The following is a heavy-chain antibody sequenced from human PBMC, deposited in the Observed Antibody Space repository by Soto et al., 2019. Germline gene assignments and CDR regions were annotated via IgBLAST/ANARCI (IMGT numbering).Heavy chain of an antibody. CDR3: AKDSIAAAGTGELDY. Sequence: EVQLVESGGGLVQPGRSLRLSCAASGFTFDDYAMHWVRQAPGKGLEWVSGISWRSGSIAYADSVKSRFTISRDNAKNSLYLQMNSLRVEDTALYYCAKDSIAAAGTGELDYWGQGTLVTVSS. D-gene: IGHD6-13*01. CDR1: GFTFDDYA. J-gene: IGHJ4*02. CDR2: ISWRSGSI. V-gene: IGHV3-9*01.